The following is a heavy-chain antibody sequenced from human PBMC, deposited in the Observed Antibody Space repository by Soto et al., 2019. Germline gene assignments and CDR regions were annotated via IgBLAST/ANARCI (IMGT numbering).Heavy chain of an antibody. D-gene: IGHD3-22*01. CDR1: GYTFTGYY. J-gene: IGHJ4*02. Sequence: ASVKVSCKASGYTFTGYYMHWVQQAPGQGLEWMGWINPNSGGTNYAQKFQGRVTMTRDTSISTAYMELSRLRSDDTAVYYCARVKYYYDSSGPGDYWGQGTLVTVSS. CDR2: INPNSGGT. V-gene: IGHV1-2*02. CDR3: ARVKYYYDSSGPGDY.